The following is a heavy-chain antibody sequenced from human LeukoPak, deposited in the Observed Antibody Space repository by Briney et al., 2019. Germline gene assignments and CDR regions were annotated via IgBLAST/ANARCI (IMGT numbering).Heavy chain of an antibody. J-gene: IGHJ4*02. CDR3: TKGVLGRTQSVSAGLDY. CDR1: GFTFSSYS. CDR2: ISSSSSYI. D-gene: IGHD7-27*01. V-gene: IGHV3-21*01. Sequence: GGSLRLSCAASGFTFSSYSMNWVRQAPGKGPEWVSSISSSSSYIYYADSVKGRFTISRDNSKNTLYLQMNSLRAEDTAVYYCTKGVLGRTQSVSAGLDYWGQGTLVTVSS.